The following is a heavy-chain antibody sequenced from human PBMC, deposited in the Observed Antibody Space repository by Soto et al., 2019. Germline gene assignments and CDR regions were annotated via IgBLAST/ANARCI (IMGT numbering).Heavy chain of an antibody. D-gene: IGHD3-10*01. CDR3: ALVSKCVGRYYGSGSYSPWFDP. CDR2: IYWNDDK. V-gene: IGHV2-5*04. J-gene: IGHJ5*02. CDR1: GFSLSTSGVG. Sequence: SGPTLVNPTQTLTLTCTFSGFSLSTSGVGVGWIRQPPGTALEWLALIYWNDDKRYSPSLKSRLTITKDTPKHKVVTTMTNMDPVDTGTYYCALVSKCVGRYYGSGSYSPWFDPWGQGTLVSVSS.